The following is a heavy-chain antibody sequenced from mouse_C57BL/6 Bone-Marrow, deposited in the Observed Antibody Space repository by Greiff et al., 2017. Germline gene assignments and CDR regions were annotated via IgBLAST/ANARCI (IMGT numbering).Heavy chain of an antibody. CDR3: ARTGYGSPPGY. J-gene: IGHJ2*01. CDR2: IDPETGGT. CDR1: GYTFTDYE. V-gene: IGHV1-15*01. Sequence: VQLQESGAELVRPGASVTLSCKASGYTFTDYEMHWVKQTPVHGLEWIGAIDPETGGTAYNQKFKGKAILTVDTSSSTAYMQLSSLTSEDSAVYYCARTGYGSPPGYWGQGTTLTVSS. D-gene: IGHD1-1*01.